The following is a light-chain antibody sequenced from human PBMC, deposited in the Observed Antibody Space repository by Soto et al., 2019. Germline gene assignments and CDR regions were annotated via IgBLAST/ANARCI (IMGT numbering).Light chain of an antibody. CDR3: QQYAGSPPTT. V-gene: IGKV3-20*01. J-gene: IGKJ1*01. Sequence: EIVLTQSPGTLSLSPGERATLSGMSSQSGSNSLAWFQQKPGQAPRLLIYGASSRATGIPDRFTGSGSGTGFTLTISRLEPEDFAVYYCQQYAGSPPTTFGQVTKVDIK. CDR1: QSGSNS. CDR2: GAS.